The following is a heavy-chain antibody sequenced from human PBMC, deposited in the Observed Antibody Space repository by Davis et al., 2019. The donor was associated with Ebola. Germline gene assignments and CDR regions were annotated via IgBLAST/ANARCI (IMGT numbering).Heavy chain of an antibody. D-gene: IGHD3-10*01. J-gene: IGHJ6*02. CDR2: ISSSGSTI. Sequence: GGSLRLSCAASGFTVSSNYMRWVRQAPGKGLEWVSYISSSGSTIYYADSVKGRFTISRDNAKNSLYLQMNSLRAEDTAVYYCARDWGVLYGMDVWGQGTTVTVSS. V-gene: IGHV3-11*04. CDR3: ARDWGVLYGMDV. CDR1: GFTVSSNY.